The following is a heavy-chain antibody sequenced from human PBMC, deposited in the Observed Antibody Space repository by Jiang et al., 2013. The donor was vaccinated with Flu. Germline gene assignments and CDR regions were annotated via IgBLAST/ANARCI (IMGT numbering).Heavy chain of an antibody. Sequence: ESGAEVKKPGESLKISCKGSGYKFSRYWIGWVRQMPGQGLEWMGFIYPGDSDTTYSPSFQGQVTISADKSISTAYLQWSSLKASDTATYYCARGGSSTPVNPNAYWGQGTLVTVSS. CDR1: GYKFSRYW. V-gene: IGHV5-51*01. CDR3: ARGGSSTPVNPNAY. J-gene: IGHJ4*02. CDR2: IYPGDSDT. D-gene: IGHD6-6*01.